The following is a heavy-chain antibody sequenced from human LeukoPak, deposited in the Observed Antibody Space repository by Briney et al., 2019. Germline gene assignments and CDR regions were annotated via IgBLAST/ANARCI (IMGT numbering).Heavy chain of an antibody. Sequence: PGGSLRLSXAASGFTFSSFAMSWVRQTPGEGLEWVSGISDSGTGTFYVDSVKGRFTISRDNSKNTLFLQMNSLRAEDTAVYYCAKDHIRKDGYSDFDYWGQGTLVTVSS. CDR3: AKDHIRKDGYSDFDY. D-gene: IGHD5-24*01. CDR1: GFTFSSFA. V-gene: IGHV3-23*01. J-gene: IGHJ4*02. CDR2: ISDSGTGT.